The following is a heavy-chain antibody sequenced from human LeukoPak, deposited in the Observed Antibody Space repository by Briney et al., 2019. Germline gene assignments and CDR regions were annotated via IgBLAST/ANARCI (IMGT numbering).Heavy chain of an antibody. CDR3: ARHSEFFDY. V-gene: IGHV4-39*01. Sequence: SETLSLTCTVSGGSISSSSDYWGWIRQPPGKGLEWIGRIYYSGNTYYNPSLKSRVTISVDTSKHQFSLQLSSVTAADTAVYYCARHSEFFDYWGQGTLVTVSS. CDR1: GGSISSSSDY. J-gene: IGHJ4*02. CDR2: IYYSGNT. D-gene: IGHD3-10*01.